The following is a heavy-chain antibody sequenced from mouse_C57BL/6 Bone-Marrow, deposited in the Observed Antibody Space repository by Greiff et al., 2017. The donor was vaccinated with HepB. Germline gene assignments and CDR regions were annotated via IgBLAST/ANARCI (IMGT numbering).Heavy chain of an antibody. V-gene: IGHV1-75*01. CDR3: ARRGVTTVAPYAMDY. CDR2: IFPGSGST. J-gene: IGHJ4*01. D-gene: IGHD1-1*01. Sequence: VQLVESGPELVKPGASVKISCKASGYTFTDYYINWVKQRPGQGLEWIGWIFPGSGSTYYNEKFKGKATLTVDKSSSTAYMLLSSLTSEDSAVYFCARRGVTTVAPYAMDYWGQGTSVTVSS. CDR1: GYTFTDYY.